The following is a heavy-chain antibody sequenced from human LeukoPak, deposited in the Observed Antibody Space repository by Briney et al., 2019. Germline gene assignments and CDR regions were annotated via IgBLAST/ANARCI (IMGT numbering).Heavy chain of an antibody. Sequence: SETLSLTCTVSGGSISSSSYYWGWIRQPPGKGLEWIGSIYYSGSTYYNPSLKSRVTISVDTSKNQFSLKLSSVTAADTAVYYCARERLAPENYYYYYYMDVWGKGTTVTISS. CDR2: IYYSGST. CDR3: ARERLAPENYYYYYYMDV. J-gene: IGHJ6*03. V-gene: IGHV4-39*07. CDR1: GGSISSSSYY. D-gene: IGHD1-14*01.